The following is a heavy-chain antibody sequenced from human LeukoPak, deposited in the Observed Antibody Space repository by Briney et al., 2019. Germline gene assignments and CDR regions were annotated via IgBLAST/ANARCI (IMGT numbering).Heavy chain of an antibody. CDR2: ITYNGIT. CDR1: GGSFSVYH. Sequence: PSETLSLACAVHGGSFSVYHWSWIRQSPGKGLEWIGEITYNGITNYNPSLKVTISVDTSKNLLSLKLSSVTAADTGIYFCTRSGLTGMRTYPRTSSYYYGMDVWGQGTAVTVSS. CDR3: TRSGLTGMRTYPRTSSYYYGMDV. D-gene: IGHD1/OR15-1a*01. J-gene: IGHJ6*02. V-gene: IGHV4-34*01.